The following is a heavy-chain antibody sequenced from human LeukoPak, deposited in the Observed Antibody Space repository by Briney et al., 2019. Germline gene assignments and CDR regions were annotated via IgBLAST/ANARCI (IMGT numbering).Heavy chain of an antibody. CDR2: IYTSGST. CDR1: GGSISSYY. CDR3: ARAGYTSGWYYFDY. Sequence: SETLSLTCTVSGGSISSYYWSWIRQPAGKGLEWIGRIYTSGSTNYNPSLKSRVTMSVDTSKNQFSLKLSSVTAADTAVYYCARAGYTSGWYYFDYWGQGTLVTVSS. V-gene: IGHV4-4*07. J-gene: IGHJ4*02. D-gene: IGHD6-19*01.